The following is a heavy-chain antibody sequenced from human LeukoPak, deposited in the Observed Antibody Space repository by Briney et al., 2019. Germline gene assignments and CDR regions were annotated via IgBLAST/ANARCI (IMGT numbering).Heavy chain of an antibody. D-gene: IGHD2-15*01. J-gene: IGHJ6*02. Sequence: SVTVSCKASGYTFTSYYMHWVRQAPGQGLEWMGIINPSGGSATHAQMFQGRVTMTRDTSTTTVYMELSSLRSEDTAVYFCARDHGYCSGGSCYNYYYGMDVCGHRTPVTVSS. CDR1: GYTFTSYY. CDR2: INPSGGSA. CDR3: ARDHGYCSGGSCYNYYYGMDV. V-gene: IGHV1-46*01.